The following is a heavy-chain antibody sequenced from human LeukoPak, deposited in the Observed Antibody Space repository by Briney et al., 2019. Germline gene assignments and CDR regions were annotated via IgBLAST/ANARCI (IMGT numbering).Heavy chain of an antibody. CDR2: IIPIFGTA. V-gene: IGHV1-69*13. J-gene: IGHJ4*02. D-gene: IGHD2-2*01. CDR3: ARGTEPRYQLLLF. CDR1: GATFSSYA. Sequence: SVKLSCKASGATFSSYAISWVRRAPGQPLEWVGGIIPIFGTANYAQKFQGRVTITADESTSTAYMELSSLRSEDTAVYYCARGTEPRYQLLLFWGQGTLVTVSS.